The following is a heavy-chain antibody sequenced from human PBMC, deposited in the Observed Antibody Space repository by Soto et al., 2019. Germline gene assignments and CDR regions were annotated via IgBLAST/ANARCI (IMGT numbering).Heavy chain of an antibody. Sequence: GGSLRLPCAASGFTFSSYGMHWVRQAPGKGLEWVAVIWYDGSNKYYADSVKGRFTISRDNSKNTLYLQMNSLRAEDTAVYYCARDGGCSSTSCYAWYYYYYYGMDVWGQGTTVTVSS. CDR1: GFTFSSYG. CDR3: ARDGGCSSTSCYAWYYYYYYGMDV. V-gene: IGHV3-33*08. J-gene: IGHJ6*02. CDR2: IWYDGSNK. D-gene: IGHD2-2*01.